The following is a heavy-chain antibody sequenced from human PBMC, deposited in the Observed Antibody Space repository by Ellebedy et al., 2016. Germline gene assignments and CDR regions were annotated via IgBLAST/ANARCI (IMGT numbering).Heavy chain of an antibody. CDR2: ISSSSSYI. CDR3: ARESNWNVPSDY. D-gene: IGHD1-20*01. CDR1: GFTFSSYS. Sequence: GGSLRLXCATSGFTFSSYSMNWVRQAPGKGLEWVSSISSSSSYIYYADSVKGRFTISRDNAKNSLYLQMNSLRAEDTAVYYCARESNWNVPSDYWGQGTLVTVSS. V-gene: IGHV3-21*01. J-gene: IGHJ4*02.